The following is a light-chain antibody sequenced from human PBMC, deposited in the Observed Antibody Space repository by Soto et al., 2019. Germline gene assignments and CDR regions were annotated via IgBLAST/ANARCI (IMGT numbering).Light chain of an antibody. J-gene: IGLJ1*01. V-gene: IGLV2-11*01. CDR3: CSYAGSYIYV. CDR2: GVN. CDR1: SRDVGYYNY. Sequence: QSALTQPRSVSGSPGQSVTISCTGSSRDVGYYNYVSWYQQSPGKAPKLIISGVNKRPSGVPDRFSGSKSGNTASLTISGLQAEDEAVYYCCSYAGSYIYVFGAGTKLTVL.